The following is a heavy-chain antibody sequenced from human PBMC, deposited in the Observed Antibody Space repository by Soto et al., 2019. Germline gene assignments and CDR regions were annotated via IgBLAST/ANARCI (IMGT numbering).Heavy chain of an antibody. CDR1: GFTFSSYS. V-gene: IGHV3-21*01. D-gene: IGHD6-19*01. CDR3: ARVQRERSVAGFNYYGMDV. Sequence: GGSLRLSCAASGFTFSSYSMTWVRQAPGKGLEWVSSISSSSSYIYYADSVKGRFTISRDDAKNSLYLQMSSLRAEDTAVYYCARVQRERSVAGFNYYGMDVWGQGTTVTVSS. CDR2: ISSSSSYI. J-gene: IGHJ6*02.